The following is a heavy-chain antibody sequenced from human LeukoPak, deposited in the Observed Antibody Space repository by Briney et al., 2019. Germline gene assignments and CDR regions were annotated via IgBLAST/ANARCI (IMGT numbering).Heavy chain of an antibody. V-gene: IGHV4-4*07. Sequence: PSETLSLTCTVSGGSISSYYWSWIRQPAGKGLEWIGRIYTSGSTNYNPSLKSRVTMSVDTSKNQFSLKLSSVTAADTAVYYCARGGLGYDILTGYHPFDYWGQGTLATVSS. D-gene: IGHD3-9*01. J-gene: IGHJ4*02. CDR3: ARGGLGYDILTGYHPFDY. CDR1: GGSISSYY. CDR2: IYTSGST.